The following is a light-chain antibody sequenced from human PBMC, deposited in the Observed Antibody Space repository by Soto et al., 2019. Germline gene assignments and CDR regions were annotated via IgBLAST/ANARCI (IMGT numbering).Light chain of an antibody. CDR3: CSYAGSSTFLYV. CDR2: EVS. J-gene: IGLJ1*01. CDR1: SSDVGSYNL. V-gene: IGLV2-23*02. Sequence: QSVLTQPASVSGSPGQSITISCTGTSSDVGSYNLVSWYQQHPGKAPKLMIYEVSKRPSGVSNRFSGSKSGNPASLTISGLQAEGEADYYCCSYAGSSTFLYVFGTGTKVTVL.